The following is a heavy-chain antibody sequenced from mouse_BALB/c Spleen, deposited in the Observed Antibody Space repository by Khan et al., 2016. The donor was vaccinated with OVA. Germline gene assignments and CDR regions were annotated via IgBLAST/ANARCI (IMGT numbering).Heavy chain of an antibody. D-gene: IGHD2-14*01. V-gene: IGHV3-8*02. CDR1: GDSITSGY. CDR2: MIYSGNT. J-gene: IGHJ3*01. CDR3: ARSTYRYAFAY. Sequence: EVQLQESGPSLVKPSQTPSLTCSVTGDSITSGYWSWIRKFPGNKLVYMGYMIYSGNTYYNPSLKSRISFTRHTSKNQYYLQLNSVTTEDTATYSCARSTYRYAFAYWGQGTLVTVSA.